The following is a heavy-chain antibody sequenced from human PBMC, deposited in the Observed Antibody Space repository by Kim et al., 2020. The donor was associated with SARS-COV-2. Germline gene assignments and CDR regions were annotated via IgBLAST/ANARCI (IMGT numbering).Heavy chain of an antibody. D-gene: IGHD3-10*01. CDR1: GGSFSGYY. CDR2: INHSGST. CDR3: ARGQGITMVRGSLVWFDP. V-gene: IGHV4-34*01. Sequence: SETLSLTCAVYGGSFSGYYWSWIRQPPGKGLEWIGEINHSGSTNYNPSLKSRVTISVDTSKNQFSLKLSSVTAADTAVYYCARGQGITMVRGSLVWFDPWGQGTLVTVSS. J-gene: IGHJ5*02.